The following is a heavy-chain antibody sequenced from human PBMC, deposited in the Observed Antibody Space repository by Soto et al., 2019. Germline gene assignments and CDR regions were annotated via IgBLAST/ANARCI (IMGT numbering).Heavy chain of an antibody. CDR2: IYYSGST. V-gene: IGHV4-59*08. D-gene: IGHD3-9*01. J-gene: IGHJ4*02. CDR3: ARHVPLGRYFDWSLVDY. CDR1: GGSISSYY. Sequence: SETLSLTCTVSGGSISSYYWSWIRQPPGKGLEWIGYIYYSGSTNYNPSLKSRVTISVDTSKNQFSLKLSSVTAADTAVYYCARHVPLGRYFDWSLVDYWGQGTLVTVS.